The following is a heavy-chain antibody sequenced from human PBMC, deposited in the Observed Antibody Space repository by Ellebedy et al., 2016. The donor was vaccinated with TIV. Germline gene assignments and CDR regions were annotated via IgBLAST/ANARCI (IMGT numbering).Heavy chain of an antibody. CDR2: IKSKTDGGTT. V-gene: IGHV3-15*07. Sequence: GESLKISCAASGFTFSNAWMNWVRQAPGKGLEWVGRIKSKTDGGTTDYAAPVKGRFTISRDDSKNTLYLQMNSLKTEDTAVYYCTTVEIRLGVVPAGKVVYYYYGMDVWGQGTTVTVSS. D-gene: IGHD2-2*01. CDR1: GFTFSNAW. J-gene: IGHJ6*02. CDR3: TTVEIRLGVVPAGKVVYYYYGMDV.